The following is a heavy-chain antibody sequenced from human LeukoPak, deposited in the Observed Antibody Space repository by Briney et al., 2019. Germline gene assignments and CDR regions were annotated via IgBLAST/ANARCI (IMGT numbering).Heavy chain of an antibody. CDR2: ISYDGSNK. CDR1: GFTFSSYA. CDR3: ARDRVTIFGVVIGNWFDP. V-gene: IGHV3-30-3*01. D-gene: IGHD3-3*01. J-gene: IGHJ5*02. Sequence: GRSLRLSCAASGFTFSSYAMHWVRQAPGKGLEWVAVISYDGSNKYYADSVKGRFTISRDNSKNTLYLQMNSLRAEDTAVYYCARDRVTIFGVVIGNWFDPWGQGTLVTVSS.